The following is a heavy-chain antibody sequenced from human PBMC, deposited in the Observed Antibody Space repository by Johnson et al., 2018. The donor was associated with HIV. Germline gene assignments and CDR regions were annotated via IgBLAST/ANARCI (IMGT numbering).Heavy chain of an antibody. D-gene: IGHD5-12*01. CDR1: GFTFSSYA. V-gene: IGHV3-30-3*01. Sequence: QVQLVESGGGVVQPGRSLRLSCAASGFTFSSYAMHWVRQAPGKGLEWGAVISYDGSNKYYADSVKGRFTISRDNSKNTLYLQRNSRRAEDTAVYYCAPGVYSGYDGVDAFDIWGQGTMVTVSS. CDR2: ISYDGSNK. CDR3: APGVYSGYDGVDAFDI. J-gene: IGHJ3*02.